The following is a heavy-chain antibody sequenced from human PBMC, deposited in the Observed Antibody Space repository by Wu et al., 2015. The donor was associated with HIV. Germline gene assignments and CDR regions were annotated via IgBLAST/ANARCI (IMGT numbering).Heavy chain of an antibody. J-gene: IGHJ4*02. CDR3: ARGQRPALHTIKGIDY. CDR1: GYTFTSYD. CDR2: MNPNSGNA. D-gene: IGHD3-3*01. Sequence: QVQLVQSGAEVKKPGASVKVSCKASGYTFTSYDINWVRQATGQGLEWMGWMNPNSGNAGYAQKFQGRVTMTRNTSISTAYMELSSLRSEDTAVYYCARGQRPALHTIKGIDYWGQGTLVTVSS. V-gene: IGHV1-8*01.